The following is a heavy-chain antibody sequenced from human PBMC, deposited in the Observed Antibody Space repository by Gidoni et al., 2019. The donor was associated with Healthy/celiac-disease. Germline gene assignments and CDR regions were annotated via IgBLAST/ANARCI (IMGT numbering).Heavy chain of an antibody. Sequence: EVQLVESGGGLVQPGGSLRLSCAASGFTFSSYWMSWVRQAPGKGLEWVANRKQDGSEKYYVDAVKGRFTISRDNAKNSLYLQMNSLRAEDTAVYYCARGPALRGLDYWGQGTLVTVSS. CDR3: ARGPALRGLDY. J-gene: IGHJ4*02. V-gene: IGHV3-7*01. D-gene: IGHD3-10*01. CDR1: GFTFSSYW. CDR2: RKQDGSEK.